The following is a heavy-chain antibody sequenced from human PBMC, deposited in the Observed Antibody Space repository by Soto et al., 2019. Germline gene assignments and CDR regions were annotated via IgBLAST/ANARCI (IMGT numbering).Heavy chain of an antibody. CDR3: ARVGGARYCSSTSCYRVYYYGMDV. Sequence: SETLSLTCAVYGGSFSGYYWSWIRQPPGKGLEWIGEINHSGSTNYNPSLKSRVTISVDTSKNQFSLKLSSVTAADTAVYYCARVGGARYCSSTSCYRVYYYGMDVWGQGTTVTVSS. CDR2: INHSGST. D-gene: IGHD2-2*02. CDR1: GGSFSGYY. V-gene: IGHV4-34*01. J-gene: IGHJ6*02.